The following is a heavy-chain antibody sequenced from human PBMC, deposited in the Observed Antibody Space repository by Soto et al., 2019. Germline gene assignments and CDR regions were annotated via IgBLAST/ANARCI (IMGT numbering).Heavy chain of an antibody. CDR3: ARDLSFDY. V-gene: IGHV1-46*01. Sequence: ASVKVSCKASGYPFTSHYMHGVRQAPGQGLEWMGIINPSGGSTRYAQRFQGRVTMTRDTSTSTVYMELSRLTSEDTAVYYCARDLSFDYWGQGTLVTVSS. J-gene: IGHJ4*02. CDR2: INPSGGST. CDR1: GYPFTSHY.